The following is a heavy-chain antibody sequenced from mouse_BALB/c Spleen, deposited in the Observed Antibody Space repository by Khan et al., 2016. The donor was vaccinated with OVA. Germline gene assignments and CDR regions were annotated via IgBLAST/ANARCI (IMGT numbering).Heavy chain of an antibody. CDR1: GFTFSTYA. CDR2: ISSGGTT. Sequence: EVKVVESGGGLVKPGGSLKLSCAASGFTFSTYAMSWVRQTPEKRLEWVASISSGGTTYYPDILKGRFTISRDNARNILYLQMSSLRSEDTAMYYCASEVYGRNYAWFAYWGQGTLVAVAA. V-gene: IGHV5-6-5*01. J-gene: IGHJ3*01. D-gene: IGHD1-1*01. CDR3: ASEVYGRNYAWFAY.